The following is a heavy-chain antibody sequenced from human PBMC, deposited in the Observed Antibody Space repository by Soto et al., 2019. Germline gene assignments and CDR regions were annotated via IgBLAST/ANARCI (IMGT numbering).Heavy chain of an antibody. CDR1: GYTFTSYA. J-gene: IGHJ2*01. CDR2: INAGNGNT. D-gene: IGHD4-17*01. CDR3: ARPVTTVDWSFDL. Sequence: ASVKVSCKASGYTFTSYAMHWVRRVPGQRLEWMGWINAGNGNTKYSQKFQGRVTITRDTSASTAYMELSSLRSEDTAVYYCARPVTTVDWSFDLWGRGPLVTV. V-gene: IGHV1-3*01.